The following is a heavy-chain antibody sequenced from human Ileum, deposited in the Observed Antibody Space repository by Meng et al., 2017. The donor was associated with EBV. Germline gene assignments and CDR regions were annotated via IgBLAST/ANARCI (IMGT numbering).Heavy chain of an antibody. V-gene: IGHV4-61*03. CDR3: AGGRAGYGGYKT. CDR1: SCSVSSGDYH. J-gene: IGHJ4*02. D-gene: IGHD5-12*01. Sequence: QVKLRESRPGLLKPSETLSRTCTGSSCSVSSGDYHWSWSRQPPRKGLEWIGYILSGSTNYDPSLTNRVTISVDTSKNHFSLKLTSVTAADTAVYYCAGGRAGYGGYKTWGQGTLVTVSS. CDR2: ILSGST.